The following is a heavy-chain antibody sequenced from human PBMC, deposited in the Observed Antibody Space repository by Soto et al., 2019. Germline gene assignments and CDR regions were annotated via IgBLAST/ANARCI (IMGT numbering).Heavy chain of an antibody. CDR2: INHSGST. CDR3: ARGKLLNYDFWSGYYYGMDV. Sequence: KASETLSLTCAVYGGSFSGYCWSWIRQPPGKGLEWIGEINHSGSTNYNPSLKSRVTISVDTSKNQFSLKLSSVTAADTAVYYCARGKLLNYDFWSGYYYGMDVWGQGTTVTVSS. J-gene: IGHJ6*02. CDR1: GGSFSGYC. D-gene: IGHD3-3*01. V-gene: IGHV4-34*01.